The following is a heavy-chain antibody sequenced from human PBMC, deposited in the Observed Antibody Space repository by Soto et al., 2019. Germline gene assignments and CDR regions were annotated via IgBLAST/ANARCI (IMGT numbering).Heavy chain of an antibody. V-gene: IGHV3-74*01. CDR2: IKGEGPTT. CDR1: GFNFSPYF. J-gene: IGHJ3*01. Sequence: EAHLVESGGGLPQPGGSLRLSCVASGFNFSPYFMAWDQQGPGGGLGWVSHIKGEGPTTAYADSVRGRFSISRDNGRNTLFLQMNSLRDEDTAVYYCVRDRGTPDSFDLWGQGTTVIVSS. D-gene: IGHD1-26*01. CDR3: VRDRGTPDSFDL.